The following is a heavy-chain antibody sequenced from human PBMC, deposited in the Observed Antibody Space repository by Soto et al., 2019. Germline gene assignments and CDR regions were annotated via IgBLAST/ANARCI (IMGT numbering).Heavy chain of an antibody. D-gene: IGHD2-15*01. J-gene: IGHJ3*02. CDR3: ARRMGYCSGGSCFYNDAFDI. V-gene: IGHV5-51*01. CDR2: IYPGDSDT. Sequence: GESLKISCKGSGYSFTSYWIGWVRQMPGKGLEWMGIIYPGDSDTRYSPSFHGQVTISADKSISTAYLQWSSPKASDTAMYYCARRMGYCSGGSCFYNDAFDIWDQGTMVTVSS. CDR1: GYSFTSYW.